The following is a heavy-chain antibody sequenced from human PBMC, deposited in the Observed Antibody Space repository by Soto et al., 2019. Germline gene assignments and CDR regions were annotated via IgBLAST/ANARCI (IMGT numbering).Heavy chain of an antibody. CDR3: VRDGYSSGGYYYYYMDV. CDR1: GFTFDDYG. Sequence: GGSLRLSCAASGFTFDDYGMSWVRQAPGKGLEWVSGINWNGGSTGYADSVKGRFTISRDNAKNSLYLQMNSLRVEDTAFYHCVRDGYSSGGYYYYYMDVWGKGTTVTVSS. CDR2: INWNGGST. J-gene: IGHJ6*03. V-gene: IGHV3-20*01. D-gene: IGHD2-15*01.